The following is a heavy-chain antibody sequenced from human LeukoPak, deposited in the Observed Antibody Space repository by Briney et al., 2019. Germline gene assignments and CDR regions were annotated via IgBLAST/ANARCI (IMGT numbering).Heavy chain of an antibody. CDR2: IIPMFGTA. V-gene: IGHV1-69*06. J-gene: IGHJ4*02. CDR1: GGTFSSNA. CDR3: AREGIETMRAVFDY. Sequence: SVKVSCKASGGTFSSNAISWVRQAPGQGLEWMGGIIPMFGTANHAQKFQGRVTITADKSTSTAYMELSSLRSEDTAVYYCAREGIETMRAVFDYWGQGTLVTVSS. D-gene: IGHD3-22*01.